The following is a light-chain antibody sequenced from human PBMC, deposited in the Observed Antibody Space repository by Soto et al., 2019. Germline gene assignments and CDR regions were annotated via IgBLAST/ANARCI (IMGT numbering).Light chain of an antibody. J-gene: IGKJ4*01. Sequence: DIQMTQYPSSLSASVGDRVTITCRASQTISSYLNWYQQTPGKAPKLLIYAASSLQSGVPSRFSGSGSGTDFTLTISSLQPADFATYYCQQSYSTPLTFGGGTKVDIK. CDR2: AAS. CDR1: QTISSY. CDR3: QQSYSTPLT. V-gene: IGKV1-39*01.